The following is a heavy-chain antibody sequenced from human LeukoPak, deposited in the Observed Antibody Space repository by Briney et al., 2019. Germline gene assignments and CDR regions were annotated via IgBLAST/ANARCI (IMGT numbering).Heavy chain of an antibody. CDR1: GYSFTSYW. Sequence: GESLKISCKGSGYSFTSYWIGWVRQMPGKGLEWMGIIYPGDSDTRYSPSFQGQVTISADKSISTAYLQWSSLKASDTAMYYCARFIVGATTAHNWFDPWGQGTLVTVSS. CDR3: ARFIVGATTAHNWFDP. J-gene: IGHJ5*02. CDR2: IYPGDSDT. D-gene: IGHD1-26*01. V-gene: IGHV5-51*01.